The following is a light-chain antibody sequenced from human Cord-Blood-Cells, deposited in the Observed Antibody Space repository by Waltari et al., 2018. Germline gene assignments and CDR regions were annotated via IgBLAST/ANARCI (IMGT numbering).Light chain of an antibody. J-gene: IGKJ1*01. CDR2: NAS. Sequence: DIQMTQSPSTLSASVGDRVTITCRASQSISSWLAWYQQKRGKDPKHLIYNASSLESGVPSRFSGSGSGTEFTLNSSSLQPDDFVTYYCQQSRAFGQGTKVEIK. CDR1: QSISSW. CDR3: QQSRA. V-gene: IGKV1-5*03.